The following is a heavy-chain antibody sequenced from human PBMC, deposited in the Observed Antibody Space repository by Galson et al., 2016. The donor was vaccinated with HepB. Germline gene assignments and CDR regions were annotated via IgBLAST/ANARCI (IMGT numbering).Heavy chain of an antibody. CDR2: IIASGAST. V-gene: IGHV3-23*01. D-gene: IGHD1-14*01. CDR3: AREFKTGGL. Sequence: SLRLSCAASGFTFSGYAVNWVRRAPGRGLEWVSSIIASGASTYYADSVKGRFTISRDYSQNTVFLQMNSLRVDDTATYYCAREFKTGGLWGQGTVVTVSS. J-gene: IGHJ3*01. CDR1: GFTFSGYA.